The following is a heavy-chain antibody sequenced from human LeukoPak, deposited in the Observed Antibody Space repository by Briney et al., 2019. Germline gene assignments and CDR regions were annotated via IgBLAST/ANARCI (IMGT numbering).Heavy chain of an antibody. CDR2: INHSGST. CDR3: ARQRTRAYSGSYADDY. CDR1: GGSISSNGYY. D-gene: IGHD1-26*01. J-gene: IGHJ4*02. Sequence: PSETLSLTCTVSGGSISSNGYYWGWIRQPPGKGLEWIGEINHSGSTNYNPSLKSRVTISVDTSKNQFSLKLSSVTAADTAVYYCARQRTRAYSGSYADDYWGQGTLVTVSS. V-gene: IGHV4-39*01.